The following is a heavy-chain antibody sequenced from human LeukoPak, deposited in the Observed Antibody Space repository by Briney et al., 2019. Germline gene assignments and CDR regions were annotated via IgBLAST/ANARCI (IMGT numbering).Heavy chain of an antibody. J-gene: IGHJ4*02. CDR2: ISSSSSYI. V-gene: IGHV3-21*01. CDR3: ARDSSNFDCGGDCSTLNFDY. CDR1: GFTFSSCS. D-gene: IGHD2-21*02. Sequence: KSGGSLRLSCAASGFTFSSCSMNWVRQAPGKGLEWVSSISSSSSYIYYADSVKGRFTISRDNSKNTLYLQMNSLRAEDTAVYYCARDSSNFDCGGDCSTLNFDYWGQGTLVTVSS.